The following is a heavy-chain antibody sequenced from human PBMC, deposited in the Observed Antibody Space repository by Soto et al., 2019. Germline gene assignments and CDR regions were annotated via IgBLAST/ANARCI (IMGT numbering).Heavy chain of an antibody. J-gene: IGHJ3*02. CDR3: ARVERGTATTVVDAFDI. CDR1: GGSVNSGNYY. CDR2: MSHSGGT. D-gene: IGHD1-1*01. V-gene: IGHV4-34*01. Sequence: QVQLQQWGAGLLKPSETLSLTCAVFGGSVNSGNYYWSWIRQPPGKGLEWIGEMSHSGGTHFNPSLVRRVAISVDTSKNQFCLKMSSVTAADTALYYCARVERGTATTVVDAFDIWGPGTRVTVSS.